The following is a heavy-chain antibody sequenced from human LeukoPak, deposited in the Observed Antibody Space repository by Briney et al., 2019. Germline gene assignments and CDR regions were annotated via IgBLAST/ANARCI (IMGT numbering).Heavy chain of an antibody. CDR1: GGSFSGYY. V-gene: IGHV4-34*01. J-gene: IGHJ6*02. Sequence: SETLSLTCAVYGGSFSGYYWSWIRQPPGKGLEWIGEINHSGSTNYNPSLKSRVTISVDTSKNQFSLKLSSVTAADTAVYYCARFRGSSVPYYYYGMDVWGQGTTVTVSS. CDR2: INHSGST. D-gene: IGHD6-19*01. CDR3: ARFRGSSVPYYYYGMDV.